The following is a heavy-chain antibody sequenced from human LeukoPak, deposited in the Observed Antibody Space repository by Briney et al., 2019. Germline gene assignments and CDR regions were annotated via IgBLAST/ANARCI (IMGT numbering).Heavy chain of an antibody. J-gene: IGHJ4*02. Sequence: QPGGSLRLSCAASGFTFSSYGMHWVRQAPGKGLEYVSAINTNGGRTYYANSVEGRFTISRDNSKNTLYLQMGSLRAEDMAVYYCARQVELKPYFDYWGQGTLVTVSS. CDR3: ARQVELKPYFDY. CDR1: GFTFSSYG. D-gene: IGHD1-1*01. V-gene: IGHV3-64*01. CDR2: INTNGGRT.